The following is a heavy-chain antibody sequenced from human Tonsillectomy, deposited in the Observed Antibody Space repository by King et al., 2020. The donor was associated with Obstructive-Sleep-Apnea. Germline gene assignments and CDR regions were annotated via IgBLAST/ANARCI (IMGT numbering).Heavy chain of an antibody. D-gene: IGHD3-16*01. V-gene: IGHV1-69*14. CDR3: ARDMMEVIPAYFDC. Sequence: QLVQSGAEVKKPGSSVKFSCKASGGTFTGSAISWVRQAPGQGLEWRGGIKPVVGAVYFALKFQGRVTITADTSPSIAYMEGGGLTSEDTAVYYCARDMMEVIPAYFDCGGQGTLVTVSS. CDR2: IKPVVGAV. CDR1: GGTFTGSA. J-gene: IGHJ4*02.